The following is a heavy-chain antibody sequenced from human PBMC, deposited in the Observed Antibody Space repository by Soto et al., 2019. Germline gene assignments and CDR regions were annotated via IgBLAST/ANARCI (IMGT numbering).Heavy chain of an antibody. CDR1: GFTFSSYA. CDR2: ISGSGGST. D-gene: IGHD2-15*01. CDR3: AKDRPLYSSGGSCYSAVMDV. V-gene: IGHV3-23*01. Sequence: EVQLLESGGGLVQPGGSLRLSCAASGFTFSSYAMSWVRQAPGKGLEWVSAISGSGGSTYYADSVKGRFTISRDNSKNTLYLQMNSLRAEDTAVYYCAKDRPLYSSGGSCYSAVMDVWGKGTTVTVSS. J-gene: IGHJ6*03.